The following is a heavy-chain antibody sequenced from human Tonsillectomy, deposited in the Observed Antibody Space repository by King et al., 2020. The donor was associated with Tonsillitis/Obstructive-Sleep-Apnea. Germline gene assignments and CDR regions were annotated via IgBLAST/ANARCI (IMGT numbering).Heavy chain of an antibody. V-gene: IGHV3-7*01. CDR1: GFRLSNFW. J-gene: IGHJ3*01. Sequence: VQLVESGGGLVHSGESLRLSCAASGFRLSNFWMTWVRQAPGKGLEWVANIREDGSQTNYVDSVKGRFTISRDNAKNSVYLQLNSLRAGDTALYYCARDDTRAVNGWYDALDFWGQGTMVTVSS. CDR2: IREDGSQT. CDR3: ARDDTRAVNGWYDALDF. D-gene: IGHD6-19*01.